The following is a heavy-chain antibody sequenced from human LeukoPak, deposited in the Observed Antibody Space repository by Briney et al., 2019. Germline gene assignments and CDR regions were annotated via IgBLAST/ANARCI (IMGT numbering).Heavy chain of an antibody. Sequence: GGSLRLSCAASGFTFSSYEMNWVRQAPGKGLEWVSYISSSGSTIYYADSVKGRFTISRDNAKNSLYLQMNSLRAEDTAVYYCARDADTSYYDIVTGYCTYYYGMDVWGQGTTVTVSS. CDR1: GFTFSSYE. D-gene: IGHD3-9*01. CDR2: ISSSGSTI. V-gene: IGHV3-48*03. J-gene: IGHJ6*02. CDR3: ARDADTSYYDIVTGYCTYYYGMDV.